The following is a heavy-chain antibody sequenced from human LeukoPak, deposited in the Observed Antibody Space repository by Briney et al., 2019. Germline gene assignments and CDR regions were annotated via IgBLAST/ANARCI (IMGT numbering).Heavy chain of an antibody. Sequence: GESLKISCKGSGYRFTNNWIAWVRQMPGKGLEWRGIIYPGDSDTRYSPSFQGQVTMSADKSISTAYLQWSSLKASDTAMYYCARLTRGQYCTTIRCDYFDYWGQGTVVTVSS. D-gene: IGHD2-8*01. V-gene: IGHV5-51*01. CDR2: IYPGDSDT. J-gene: IGHJ4*02. CDR1: GYRFTNNW. CDR3: ARLTRGQYCTTIRCDYFDY.